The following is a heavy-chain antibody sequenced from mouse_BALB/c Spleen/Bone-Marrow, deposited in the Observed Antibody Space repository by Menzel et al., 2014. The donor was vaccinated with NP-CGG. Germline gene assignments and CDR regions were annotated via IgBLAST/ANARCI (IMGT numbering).Heavy chain of an antibody. Sequence: VKLVESGAELGMPGASVKMSCKASGYTFTDNWIYWVKQRPGQGLEWIGAIDTSDSYTNYNQKFMGKASLTVDASSSTAYVQVSSLTSDDSAVYYCARGGHDFSLDYWGQGTSVTVSS. CDR2: IDTSDSYT. V-gene: IGHV1-69*01. CDR1: GYTFTDNW. CDR3: ARGGHDFSLDY. J-gene: IGHJ4*01. D-gene: IGHD2-4*01.